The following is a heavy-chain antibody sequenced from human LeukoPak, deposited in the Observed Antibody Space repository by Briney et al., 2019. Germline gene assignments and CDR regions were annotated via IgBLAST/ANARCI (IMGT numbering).Heavy chain of an antibody. V-gene: IGHV3-23*01. Sequence: PGGSLRLSCAASGFTFSSYAMSWVRQAPGKGLEWVSAISGSGGSTYYADSVKGRFTISRDNSKNTLYLQMNSLRAEDTAVYYCAKDHIRCSGGSCYQEEPHPDYWGQGTLVTVSS. CDR3: AKDHIRCSGGSCYQEEPHPDY. CDR1: GFTFSSYA. D-gene: IGHD2-15*01. CDR2: ISGSGGST. J-gene: IGHJ4*02.